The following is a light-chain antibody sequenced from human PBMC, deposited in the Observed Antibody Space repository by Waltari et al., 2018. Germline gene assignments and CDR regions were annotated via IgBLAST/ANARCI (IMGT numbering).Light chain of an antibody. Sequence: QSALTQPSSVSGSPGQSITISCTGSSTDVGAYNFVSWYQQHPSKVPKLILYDVGHRPSGLSHRFSASKSGNTASLTISGLQEEDEGEYYCSSYTTSTTLLFGTGTRLTVL. V-gene: IGLV2-14*01. J-gene: IGLJ1*01. CDR3: SSYTTSTTLL. CDR2: DVG. CDR1: STDVGAYNF.